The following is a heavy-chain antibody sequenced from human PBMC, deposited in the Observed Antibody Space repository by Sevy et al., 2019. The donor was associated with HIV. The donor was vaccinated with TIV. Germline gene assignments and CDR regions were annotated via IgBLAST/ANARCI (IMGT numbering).Heavy chain of an antibody. V-gene: IGHV3-13*01. CDR1: GFTFSNYD. Sequence: GGSLRLSCAASGFTFSNYDMHWVRQATGKGLEWVSAISAAGDTYYPGSVKGRFTISRENAKNSLYLQMNSLRAGDTAVYYCARASGGGNSEGFDFYYGMDVWGQGTTVTVSS. CDR2: ISAAGDT. D-gene: IGHD2-21*02. CDR3: ARASGGGNSEGFDFYYGMDV. J-gene: IGHJ6*02.